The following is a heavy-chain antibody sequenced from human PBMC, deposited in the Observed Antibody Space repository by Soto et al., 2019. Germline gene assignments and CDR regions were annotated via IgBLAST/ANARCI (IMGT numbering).Heavy chain of an antibody. D-gene: IGHD6-13*01. CDR2: FDPEDGET. CDR1: GYTLTELS. V-gene: IGHV1-24*01. J-gene: IGHJ4*02. Sequence: GASVKVSCKVSGYTLTELSMHWVRQAPGKGLEWMGGFDPEDGETIYAQKFQGRVTMTEDTSTDTAYMELSSLRSEDTAVYYCATGPKELAAAGYWGQGTLVTVSS. CDR3: ATGPKELAAAGY.